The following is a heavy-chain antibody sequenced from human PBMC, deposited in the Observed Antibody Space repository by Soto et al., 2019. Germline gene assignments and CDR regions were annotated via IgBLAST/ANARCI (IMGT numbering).Heavy chain of an antibody. CDR2: ISSTTNYK. CDR3: ASGDFWSGFYVTYGMDV. CDR1: GFTFTRYS. D-gene: IGHD3-3*01. Sequence: GGSLRLSCAASGFTFTRYSMNWVRQAPGKGLEWVASISSTTNYKYYGDSMKGRFTISRDNAKNTLYLEMNSLRAEDTAVYYCASGDFWSGFYVTYGMDVCGQGTTVTVPS. V-gene: IGHV3-21*01. J-gene: IGHJ6*02.